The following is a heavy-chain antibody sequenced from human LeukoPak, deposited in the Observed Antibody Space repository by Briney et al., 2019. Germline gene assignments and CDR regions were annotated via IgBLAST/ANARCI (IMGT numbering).Heavy chain of an antibody. Sequence: SETLSLTCAVYGGSFSGYYWRWIRQPPGKGLEWIGEIVHSGNTKYNPSLTSRVTISVDTSKNQFSLNLTSVTAADTAVYYCARFGSSTWYKGAFDIWGQGTMVTVAS. CDR3: ARFGSSTWYKGAFDI. D-gene: IGHD1-1*01. J-gene: IGHJ3*02. V-gene: IGHV4-34*12. CDR2: IVHSGNT. CDR1: GGSFSGYY.